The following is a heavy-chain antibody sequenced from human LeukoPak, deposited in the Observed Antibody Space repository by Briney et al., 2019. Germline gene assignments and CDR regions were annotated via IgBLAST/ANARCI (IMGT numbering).Heavy chain of an antibody. J-gene: IGHJ3*02. V-gene: IGHV3-23*01. CDR2: ISGSGGST. D-gene: IGHD2-21*02. Sequence: AGGSLRLSCAASGFTFRSYAMSWVRQAPGKGLEWVSAISGSGGSTYYADSVKGRFTISRDNSKNTLYLQMNSQRAEDTAVYYCAKLGYCGGDCHLGAFDIWGQGTMVTVSS. CDR3: AKLGYCGGDCHLGAFDI. CDR1: GFTFRSYA.